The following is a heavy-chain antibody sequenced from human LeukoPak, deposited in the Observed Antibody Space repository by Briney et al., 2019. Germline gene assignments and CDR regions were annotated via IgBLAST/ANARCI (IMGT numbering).Heavy chain of an antibody. Sequence: SETLSLTCTVSGGSISSSSYYWGWIRQPPGKGLEWIGSIYYSGSTYYNPSLKSRVTISVYTSKNQFSLKLSSVTAADTAVYYCARLLRGEIDYWGQGTLVTVSS. CDR1: GGSISSSSYY. J-gene: IGHJ4*02. D-gene: IGHD3-16*01. CDR2: IYYSGST. CDR3: ARLLRGEIDY. V-gene: IGHV4-39*01.